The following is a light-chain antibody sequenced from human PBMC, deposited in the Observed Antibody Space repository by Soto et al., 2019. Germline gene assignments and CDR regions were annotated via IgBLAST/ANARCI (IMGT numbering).Light chain of an antibody. CDR1: QSVSNNY. V-gene: IGKV3-20*01. J-gene: IGKJ1*01. Sequence: EIVLTQAPGTLSLSPGERGTLSCRASQSVSNNYLAWYQQKPGQAPRLLIYGASNRATGIPDRFSGSGSGTDFTLTISRLEPEDFAVYYCQQYGSSGTFGQGTKVEIK. CDR3: QQYGSSGT. CDR2: GAS.